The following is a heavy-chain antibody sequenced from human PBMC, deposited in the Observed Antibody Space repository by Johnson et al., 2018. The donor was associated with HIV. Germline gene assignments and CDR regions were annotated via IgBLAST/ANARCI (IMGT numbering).Heavy chain of an antibody. V-gene: IGHV3-20*04. J-gene: IGHJ3*02. CDR3: ATGGGCSSTSCPGGAFDI. D-gene: IGHD2-2*01. CDR2: INWNGGAT. Sequence: VQLVESGGGLVQPGRSLRLSCAASGFTFSSYAMSWVRQAPGKGLEWVSSINWNGGATEYTDSVKGRFTISRDNAKNSLYLQMNSLRAEDTALYYCATGGGCSSTSCPGGAFDIWGQGTMVTVSS. CDR1: GFTFSSYA.